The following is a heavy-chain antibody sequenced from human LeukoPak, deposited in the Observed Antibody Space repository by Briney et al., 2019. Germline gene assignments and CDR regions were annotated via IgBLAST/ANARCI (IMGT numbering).Heavy chain of an antibody. CDR3: ARDVDYANPRHDY. CDR1: GFTFSSYW. J-gene: IGHJ4*02. D-gene: IGHD4/OR15-4a*01. Sequence: QPGGSLRLSCAASGFTFSSYWMSWVRQAPGKGLEWVANIKQDGSENYYVDSVKGRFTISRDNAKNSLYLQMNSLRAEDTAVYYCARDVDYANPRHDYWGQGTLVTVSS. CDR2: IKQDGSEN. V-gene: IGHV3-7*01.